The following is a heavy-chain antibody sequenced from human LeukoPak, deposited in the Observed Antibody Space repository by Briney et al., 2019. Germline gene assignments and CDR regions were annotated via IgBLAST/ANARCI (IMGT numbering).Heavy chain of an antibody. V-gene: IGHV1-18*01. J-gene: IGHJ6*03. CDR1: GYTFTSYG. D-gene: IGHD3-9*01. CDR3: ATIDILTEGNYYYYMDV. Sequence: ASVKVSCKASGYTFTSYGISWVRQAPGQGLEWMGWISAYNGNTNYAQKLQGRVTMTTDTSTSTAYMELSRLRSDDTTVYYCATIDILTEGNYYYYMDVWGKGTTVTISS. CDR2: ISAYNGNT.